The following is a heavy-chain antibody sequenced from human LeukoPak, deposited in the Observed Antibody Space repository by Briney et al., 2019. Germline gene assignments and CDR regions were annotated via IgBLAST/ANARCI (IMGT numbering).Heavy chain of an antibody. CDR3: ARGDSSSSFLCDY. CDR2: IYYSGST. Sequence: SETLSLTCTVSGGSISSYYWSWIRQPPGKGLEWIGYIYYSGSTNYNPSLKGRVTISVDTSKNQFSLKLSSVTAADTAVYYCARGDSSSSFLCDYWGQGTLVTVSS. V-gene: IGHV4-59*01. CDR1: GGSISSYY. J-gene: IGHJ4*02. D-gene: IGHD6-6*01.